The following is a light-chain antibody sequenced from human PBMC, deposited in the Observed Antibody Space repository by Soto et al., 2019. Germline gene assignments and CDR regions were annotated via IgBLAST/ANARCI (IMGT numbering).Light chain of an antibody. CDR1: SSDVGNYKY. CDR3: LSYTSSGTYV. J-gene: IGLJ1*01. CDR2: EVS. V-gene: IGLV2-14*01. Sequence: QSVLTQPASVSGSPGQSITISCTGTSSDVGNYKYVSWYQQHPGKAPKLIIYEVSNRPSGVSDRFSGSKSGNTASLTISGLQAEDDTDYYCLSYTSSGTYVFGTGTKLTVL.